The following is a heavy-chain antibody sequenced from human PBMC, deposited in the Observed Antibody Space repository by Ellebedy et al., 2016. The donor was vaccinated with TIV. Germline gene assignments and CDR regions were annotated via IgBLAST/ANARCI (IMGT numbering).Heavy chain of an antibody. V-gene: IGHV3-33*01. J-gene: IGHJ4*02. CDR2: IWYDGTDE. CDR3: ARDSRGRWTHFDH. D-gene: IGHD4-23*01. Sequence: PGGSLTLSCAASGFSFSSYGMHWVRQSPGKGLEWMSFIWYDGTDESYAESVEGRFSISRDNSKNTLYLHMKSLRAEDTAIYYCARDSRGRWTHFDHWGQGTVVAVSS. CDR1: GFSFSSYG.